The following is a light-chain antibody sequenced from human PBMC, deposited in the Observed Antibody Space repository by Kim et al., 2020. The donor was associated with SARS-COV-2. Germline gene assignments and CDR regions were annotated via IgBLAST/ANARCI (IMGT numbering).Light chain of an antibody. J-gene: IGLJ1*01. Sequence: QSALTQPASVSGSPGQSITISCTGTSSDVGGYNYVSWYQQHPGKAPKLMIYEVSKRPSGVPDRFSGSKSVNTASLTVSGLQAEDEADYYCSSYAGSNNYVFGTGTKVTVL. CDR3: SSYAGSNNYV. CDR2: EVS. CDR1: SSDVGGYNY. V-gene: IGLV2-8*01.